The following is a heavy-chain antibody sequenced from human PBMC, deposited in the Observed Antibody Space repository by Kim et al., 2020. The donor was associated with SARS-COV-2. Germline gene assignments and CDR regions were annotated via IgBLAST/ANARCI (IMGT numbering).Heavy chain of an antibody. V-gene: IGHV7-4-1*02. D-gene: IGHD6-19*01. CDR3: ARGAFYGYSSGWYYFDY. Sequence: ASVKVSCKASGYTFTSYAMNWVRQAPGQGLEWMGWINTNTGNPTYAQGFTGRFVFSLDTSVNTAYLQINSLKAEDTSVYYCARGAFYGYSSGWYYFDYWGQGTLVTVSS. J-gene: IGHJ4*02. CDR1: GYTFTSYA. CDR2: INTNTGNP.